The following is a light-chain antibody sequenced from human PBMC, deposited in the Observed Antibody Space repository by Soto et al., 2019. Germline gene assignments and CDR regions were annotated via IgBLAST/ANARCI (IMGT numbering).Light chain of an antibody. Sequence: QSVLTQPPSASGTLGHRVTISCSGSGSNIGSNTVNWYQQLPGTAPKLLIYSNNQRPSGVPDRFSGSKSGTSASLAISGLQSEDEADYYCAAWDDSLNGVVFGGGTKLTVL. CDR2: SNN. CDR1: GSNIGSNT. J-gene: IGLJ2*01. V-gene: IGLV1-44*01. CDR3: AAWDDSLNGVV.